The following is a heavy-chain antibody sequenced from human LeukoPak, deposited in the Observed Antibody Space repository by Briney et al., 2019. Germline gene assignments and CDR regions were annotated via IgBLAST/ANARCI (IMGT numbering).Heavy chain of an antibody. J-gene: IGHJ4*02. CDR3: ARDNTYMFDY. Sequence: GGSLRLSCAASGFSFSSYWMNWVRQAPGKGLVWVAHINTDGRTTTYADSVKGRFAVARDNAKNTLYLEMNRLRAEGTAVYYCARDNTYMFDYWGQGTQVTVSS. D-gene: IGHD2-2*02. CDR1: GFSFSSYW. V-gene: IGHV3-74*01. CDR2: INTDGRTT.